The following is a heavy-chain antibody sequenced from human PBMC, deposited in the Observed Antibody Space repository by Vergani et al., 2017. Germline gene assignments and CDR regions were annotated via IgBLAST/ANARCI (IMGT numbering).Heavy chain of an antibody. D-gene: IGHD6-6*01. J-gene: IGHJ2*01. CDR3: AKGPRYSSSSVGGDSSFDL. Sequence: QVQLVQSGAEVKKPGSSVKVSCKASGGTFSSYAISWVRQAPGQGLEWMGGIIPSFGTANYAQKFQGRVTITADESTSTVYMELSSLRSEDTAVYFCAKGPRYSSSSVGGDSSFDLWGRGTLVTVSS. CDR1: GGTFSSYA. V-gene: IGHV1-69*01. CDR2: IIPSFGTA.